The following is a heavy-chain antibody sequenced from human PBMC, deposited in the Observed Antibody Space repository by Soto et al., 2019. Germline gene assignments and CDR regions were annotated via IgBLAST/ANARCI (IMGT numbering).Heavy chain of an antibody. J-gene: IGHJ4*02. D-gene: IGHD1-26*01. V-gene: IGHV4-30-4*01. CDR3: ARGDIVAAGEPYFAY. Sequence: QVQLQESGPGLVKPSQTLSLTCTVSGGSINSDDYYWSWLRQPPGKGLEWIGYIYYSGNTYYNPSLKSRLTISLDTSKNQFSLNLTSVTAADTALYYCARGDIVAAGEPYFAYWGQGTLVTVSS. CDR1: GGSINSDDYY. CDR2: IYYSGNT.